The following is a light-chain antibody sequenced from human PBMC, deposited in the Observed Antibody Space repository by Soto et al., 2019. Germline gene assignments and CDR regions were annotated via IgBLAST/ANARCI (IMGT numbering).Light chain of an antibody. CDR3: QQYYNSPFT. Sequence: DIVLTQSPGTLSLSPGDRATLSCRASQIVRGSQLSWYQQIPGQAPRLLIYGAASRATGIPDRFSGSGFGTDFTLIISRLEPEEFAVYYCQQYYNSPFTFGQGTRRE. CDR2: GAA. CDR1: QIVRGSQ. J-gene: IGKJ5*01. V-gene: IGKV3-20*01.